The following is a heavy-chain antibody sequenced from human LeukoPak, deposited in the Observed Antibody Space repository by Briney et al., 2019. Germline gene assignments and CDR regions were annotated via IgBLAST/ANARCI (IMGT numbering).Heavy chain of an antibody. D-gene: IGHD2-2*01. V-gene: IGHV4-34*01. Sequence: SETLSLTCAVYGGSFSGYYWSWIRQPPGKGRGWIGDVNHSGSTNYNPSLKSRVTISVDTSKNQFSLKLSSVTAADTAVYHCARVLSIVVVPGATFWFDPWGQGTLVTVSS. CDR1: GGSFSGYY. CDR2: VNHSGST. J-gene: IGHJ5*02. CDR3: ARVLSIVVVPGATFWFDP.